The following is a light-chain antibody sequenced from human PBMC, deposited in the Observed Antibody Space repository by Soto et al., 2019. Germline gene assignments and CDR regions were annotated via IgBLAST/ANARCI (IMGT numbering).Light chain of an antibody. V-gene: IGKV1-39*01. CDR3: PQSYSTTGT. J-gene: IGKJ1*01. CDR2: AAS. Sequence: DIQITQSPSSLPASVGDRVTISCRASQSISSYLNWYQQKPGKAPKLLIYAASSLQSGVPSRFSGSGAGTDCTRTISSLQPEDVETDYCPQSYSTTGTFGQGTKVDI. CDR1: QSISSY.